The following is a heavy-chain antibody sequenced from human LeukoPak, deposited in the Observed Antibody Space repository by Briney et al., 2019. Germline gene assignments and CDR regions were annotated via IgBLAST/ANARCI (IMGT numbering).Heavy chain of an antibody. CDR3: ARGYSSSWHSNVYFDY. CDR2: MNPNSGNT. V-gene: IGHV1-8*01. J-gene: IGHJ4*02. CDR1: GYTFTSYD. D-gene: IGHD6-13*01. Sequence: ASVKVSCKASGYTFTSYDINWVRQATGQGREWMGWMNPNSGNTGYAQKFQGRVTMTRNTSIRTAYMALSRLKSEDTAGYYFARGYSSSWHSNVYFDYWGQGTLVSVCS.